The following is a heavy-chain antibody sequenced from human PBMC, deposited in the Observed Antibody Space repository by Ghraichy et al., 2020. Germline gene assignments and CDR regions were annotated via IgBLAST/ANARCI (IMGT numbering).Heavy chain of an antibody. Sequence: GGSLRLSFENARLDDHTSGIQPVQKARVPSSEWRTKIKQDGSEQYYVDSVKGRFTISRDNAKNSLSLQMHNLRVEDTAVYYCAREKIAVPGEGWGPCILITLSS. J-gene: IGHJ1*01. CDR1: RLDDHTSG. CDR2: IKQDGSEQ. V-gene: IGHV3-7*01. CDR3: AREKIAVPGEG. D-gene: IGHD6-19*01.